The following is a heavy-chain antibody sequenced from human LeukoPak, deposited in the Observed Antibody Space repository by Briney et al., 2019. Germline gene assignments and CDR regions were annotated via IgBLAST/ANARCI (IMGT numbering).Heavy chain of an antibody. D-gene: IGHD1-14*01. CDR2: INRDGGM. J-gene: IGHJ2*01. V-gene: IGHV3-74*01. CDR3: ARANPADFDL. CDR1: GFTFSNYW. Sequence: PGGSLRLSCAASGFTFSNYWIHWVRQAPGKGLVWVSRINRDGGMSYGDSVKGRFTISRDNAKNTVYLQMNSLRDEDTGVYYCARANPADFDLWGRGTLVTVSS.